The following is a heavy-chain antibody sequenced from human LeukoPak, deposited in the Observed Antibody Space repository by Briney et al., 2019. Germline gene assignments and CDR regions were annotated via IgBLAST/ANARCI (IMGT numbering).Heavy chain of an antibody. D-gene: IGHD3-16*01. CDR1: GFSFSSYA. Sequence: TGGSLRLSCAASGFSFSSYAMTWARQAPVKGLEWVSAISGDGTRTYYADSVKGRFTISRDNSKNTLYLEMSSLRVEDTAIYHCAKWPEGAMDYFDYWGQGTLVTVSS. CDR2: ISGDGTRT. J-gene: IGHJ4*02. V-gene: IGHV3-23*01. CDR3: AKWPEGAMDYFDY.